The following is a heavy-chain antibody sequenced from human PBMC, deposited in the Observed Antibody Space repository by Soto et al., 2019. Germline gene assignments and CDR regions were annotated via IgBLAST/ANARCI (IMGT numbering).Heavy chain of an antibody. Sequence: QAHLQQWGAGLLKPSETLSLTCAVYGGSFNGYYWTWIRQPPGKGPEWIGDIDHSGSTNYNPSLKSRVTISVDTSKNQFSLKLRSVTAADLAVFYCATAPDKYYFDSWGQGTLVTVSS. CDR2: IDHSGST. CDR1: GGSFNGYY. V-gene: IGHV4-34*01. J-gene: IGHJ4*02. CDR3: ATAPDKYYFDS.